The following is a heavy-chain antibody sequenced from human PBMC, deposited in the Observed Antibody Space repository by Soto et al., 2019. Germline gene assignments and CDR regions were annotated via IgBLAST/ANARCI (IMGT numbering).Heavy chain of an antibody. CDR1: GYTLTSYY. J-gene: IGHJ6*02. D-gene: IGHD6-13*01. Sequence: ASVKVSCKASGYTLTSYYIHWVRQAPGQGLEWMGIINPRGGITTYAQKFQGRLTMTGDTSTSTVYMELSSLTSEDTAMYHCASSPAYGSSWYGIPPDLSHGMDVWGQGTTVTVSS. CDR2: INPRGGIT. CDR3: ASSPAYGSSWYGIPPDLSHGMDV. V-gene: IGHV1-46*01.